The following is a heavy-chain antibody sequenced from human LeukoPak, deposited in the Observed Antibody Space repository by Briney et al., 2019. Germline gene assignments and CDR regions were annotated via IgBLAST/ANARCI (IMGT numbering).Heavy chain of an antibody. Sequence: PGGSLRLSCAASGFTVDDYAMHWVRHAPGKGLEWVSGISWNSGSIGYADSVKGRFTISRDNAKNTLYLQMNSLRAEDTAVYYCAKDSGIVGATVTLDYWGQGTLVTVSS. J-gene: IGHJ4*02. CDR2: ISWNSGSI. CDR1: GFTVDDYA. CDR3: AKDSGIVGATVTLDY. V-gene: IGHV3-9*01. D-gene: IGHD1-26*01.